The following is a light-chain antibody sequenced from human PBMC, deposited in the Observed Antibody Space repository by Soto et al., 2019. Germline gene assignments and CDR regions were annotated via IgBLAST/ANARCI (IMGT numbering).Light chain of an antibody. J-gene: IGKJ2*01. CDR1: RTVNNF. Sequence: DILVTQSPSSLSASPGDRVTITCRASRTVNNFLNWYQQRPGKAPKLLISAASSLQSGVPSRFSGSGSGTDFTLTITNLQPEDIGTYYCQQSYSSPPYTFGHGTKLEMK. V-gene: IGKV1-39*01. CDR2: AAS. CDR3: QQSYSSPPYT.